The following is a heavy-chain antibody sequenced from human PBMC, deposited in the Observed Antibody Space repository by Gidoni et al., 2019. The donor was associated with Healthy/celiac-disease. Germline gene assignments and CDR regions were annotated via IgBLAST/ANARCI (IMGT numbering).Heavy chain of an antibody. CDR2: ISSSSSYI. CDR3: ARDSNYYENELDY. D-gene: IGHD3-22*01. Sequence: EVQLVESGGGLVTPGGSLRLSCAASGFTFSSYSMNWVRQAPGKGLEWVSSISSSSSYIYYADSVKGRFTISRDNAKNSLYLQMNSLRAEDTAVYYCARDSNYYENELDYWGQGTLVTVSS. CDR1: GFTFSSYS. J-gene: IGHJ4*02. V-gene: IGHV3-21*01.